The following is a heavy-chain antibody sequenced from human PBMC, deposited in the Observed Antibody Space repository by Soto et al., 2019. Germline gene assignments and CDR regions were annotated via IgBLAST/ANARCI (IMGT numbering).Heavy chain of an antibody. CDR1: GGSISSSSFY. CDR3: ARYDFWSGYYEGWFDP. Sequence: ASETLSLTCTVSGGSISSSSFYWGWVRQTPGKGLEWITSIHLRSGNTYYNPSLKSRVTISVDTSENQFSLTLTSVTAADTAVYYCARYDFWSGYYEGWFDPWGQGTLVTVSS. D-gene: IGHD3-3*01. CDR2: IHLRSGNT. J-gene: IGHJ5*02. V-gene: IGHV4-39*01.